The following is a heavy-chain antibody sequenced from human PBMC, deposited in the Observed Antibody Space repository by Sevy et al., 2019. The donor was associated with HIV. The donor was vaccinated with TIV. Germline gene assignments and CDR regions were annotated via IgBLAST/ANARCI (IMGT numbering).Heavy chain of an antibody. V-gene: IGHV3-23*01. Sequence: GGSPRLSCAASGFTFSTYAMSWVRQAPGKGLEWVSAISGSGGSTYYADSVKGRFTISRDKSKNTLYLQMNSLRVADTAVYYCAKGDRTFYGLDVWGQGTTVTVSS. CDR2: ISGSGGST. CDR1: GFTFSTYA. CDR3: AKGDRTFYGLDV. D-gene: IGHD2-15*01. J-gene: IGHJ6*02.